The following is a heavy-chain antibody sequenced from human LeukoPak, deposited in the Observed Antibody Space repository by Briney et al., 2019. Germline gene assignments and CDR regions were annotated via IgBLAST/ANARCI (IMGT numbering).Heavy chain of an antibody. CDR1: GFTFSSYW. CDR2: IKQDGSEK. CDR3: ARSRSPYYGDYEESFDY. D-gene: IGHD4-17*01. J-gene: IGHJ4*02. Sequence: PGGSLRLSCAASGFTFSSYWMSWVRQAPGKGLEWVANIKQDGSEKYYVDSVKGRFTISRDNAKNSLYLQMNSLRAEDTAVYYCARSRSPYYGDYEESFDYWGQGTLVTVSP. V-gene: IGHV3-7*01.